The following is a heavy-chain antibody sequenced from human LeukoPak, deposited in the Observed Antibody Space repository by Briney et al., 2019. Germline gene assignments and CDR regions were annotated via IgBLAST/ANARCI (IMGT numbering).Heavy chain of an antibody. CDR1: GFTFSIYA. D-gene: IGHD3-16*01. V-gene: IGHV3-23*01. Sequence: GGSLRLSCAASGFTFSIYAMSWVRQAPGKGLEWVSGISGSGGTTYYVDSVKGRFTISRDNSKNTLYLQMNSLRPEDTSVYYCARGSWGTFSQNDAFDIWGQGTMVTVSS. J-gene: IGHJ3*02. CDR2: ISGSGGTT. CDR3: ARGSWGTFSQNDAFDI.